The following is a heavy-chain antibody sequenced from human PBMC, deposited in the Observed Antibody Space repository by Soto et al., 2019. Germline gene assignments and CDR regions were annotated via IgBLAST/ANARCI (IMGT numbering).Heavy chain of an antibody. CDR2: IFYTGST. CDR3: ARVGRSGWSPDY. D-gene: IGHD6-19*01. J-gene: IGHJ4*02. V-gene: IGHV4-59*01. Sequence: SETLSLTCTVSGGSMSGYYWTWIRQTPGKGLEWIGYIFYTGSTNYNPSLRSRVTISVDTSKNQFSLKLSSVTTADTAMYYCARVGRSGWSPDYWGQGTLVTVSS. CDR1: GGSMSGYY.